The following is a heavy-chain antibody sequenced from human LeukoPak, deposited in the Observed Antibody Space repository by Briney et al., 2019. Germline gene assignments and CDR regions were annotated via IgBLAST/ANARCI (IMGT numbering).Heavy chain of an antibody. J-gene: IGHJ5*02. V-gene: IGHV7-4-1*02. CDR1: GYTFTSYA. D-gene: IGHD2-8*02. CDR3: ARDYWPTWSQYNNWFDP. CDR2: INTNTGNP. Sequence: GASVKVSCKASGYTFTSYAMNWVRQAPGQGLEWMGWINTNTGNPTYAQGFTGRFVFSLDTSVSTTYLQISSLKPEDTAVYYCARDYWPTWSQYNNWFDPWGQGTLVTVSS.